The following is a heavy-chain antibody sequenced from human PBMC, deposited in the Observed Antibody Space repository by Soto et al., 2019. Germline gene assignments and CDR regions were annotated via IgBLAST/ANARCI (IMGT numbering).Heavy chain of an antibody. D-gene: IGHD4-17*01. CDR2: ISGSGGST. CDR1: GFTFSSYA. J-gene: IGHJ4*02. CDR3: ANFPIGYGDYTNYFDY. Sequence: EVQLLESGGGLVQPGGSLRLSCAASGFTFSSYAMSWVRQAPGKGLEWVSAISGSGGSTYYADSVKGRFTISRDNSKNTLYMQMNSVRAEDTAVYYCANFPIGYGDYTNYFDYWGQGTLVTVSS. V-gene: IGHV3-23*01.